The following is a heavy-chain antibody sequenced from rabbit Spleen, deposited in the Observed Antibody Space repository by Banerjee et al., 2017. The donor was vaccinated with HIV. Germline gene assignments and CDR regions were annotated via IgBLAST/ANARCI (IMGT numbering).Heavy chain of an antibody. CDR2: IYTGSSDST. J-gene: IGHJ4*01. V-gene: IGHV1S40*01. CDR3: ARGSATMTMVITGYYFNL. D-gene: IGHD2-1*01. CDR1: GFSFSNSYY. Sequence: QSLEESGGGLVQPEGSLTLTCTASGFSFSNSYYMCWVRQAPGKGLEWIACIYTGSSDSTVYASWAKGRFTISKTSSTTVTLQMTSLTAADTATYFCARGSATMTMVITGYYFNLWGQGTLVTVS.